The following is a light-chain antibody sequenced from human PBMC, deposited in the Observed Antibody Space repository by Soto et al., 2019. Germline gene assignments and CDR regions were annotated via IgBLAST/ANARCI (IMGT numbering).Light chain of an antibody. CDR3: QQYGSSPPWT. V-gene: IGKV3-20*01. CDR2: GAS. Sequence: EIVWTQSPGTLSLSPGERATLSCSASQSVSSSYLAWYQQKPGQAPRLLIYGASSRATGIPDRFSGSGSGTDFTLTISRLEPEDFAVDYCQQYGSSPPWTVGQGTKVEIK. CDR1: QSVSSSY. J-gene: IGKJ1*01.